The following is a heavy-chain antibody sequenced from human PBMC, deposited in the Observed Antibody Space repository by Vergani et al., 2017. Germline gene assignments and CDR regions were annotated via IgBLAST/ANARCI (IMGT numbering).Heavy chain of an antibody. J-gene: IGHJ4*01. CDR2: IWSKPYGGTT. CDR1: GFTLGDYA. Sequence: EVHLVESGGGLVQPGRSLRLSCSGSGFTLGDYAMTWVRQAPGKGLEWVAFIWSKPYGGTTEYAASVKGRFTISRDDSKAIAYLQMNSLKTEDTAVYYCTTGFPGSSWSTYWGQGTLVAVVS. V-gene: IGHV3-49*04. D-gene: IGHD6-13*01. CDR3: TTGFPGSSWSTY.